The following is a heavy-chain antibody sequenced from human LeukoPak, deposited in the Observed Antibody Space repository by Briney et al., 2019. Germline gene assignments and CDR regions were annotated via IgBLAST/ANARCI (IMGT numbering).Heavy chain of an antibody. D-gene: IGHD1-26*01. Sequence: ASVKVSCKASGYTFTSYAMNWVRQAPGQGLEWMGWINTNTGNPTYAQGFTGRFVFSLDTSVSMAYLQISSLKAEDTAVYYCARVSLNSGSYYDNWFDPWGQGTLVTVSS. J-gene: IGHJ5*02. CDR2: INTNTGNP. CDR1: GYTFTSYA. V-gene: IGHV7-4-1*04. CDR3: ARVSLNSGSYYDNWFDP.